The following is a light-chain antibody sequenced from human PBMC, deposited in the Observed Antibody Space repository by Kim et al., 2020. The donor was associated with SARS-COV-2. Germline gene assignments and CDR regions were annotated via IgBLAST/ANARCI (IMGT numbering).Light chain of an antibody. CDR3: QSYDSRLRGSV. CDR2: GNY. J-gene: IGLJ2*01. CDR1: NYNIGANYD. V-gene: IGLV1-40*01. Sequence: QSVLTQPPSVSGAPGQRVTISCTGSNYNIGANYDVHWYQQLPGTAPKLLIYGNYNRPSGVPDRFSGSKSGASASLAITGLQAEDEADYYCQSYDSRLRGSVFGGGTQLTVL.